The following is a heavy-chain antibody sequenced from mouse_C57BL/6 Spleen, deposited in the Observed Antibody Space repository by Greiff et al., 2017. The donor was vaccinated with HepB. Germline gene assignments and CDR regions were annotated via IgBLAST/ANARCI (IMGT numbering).Heavy chain of an antibody. J-gene: IGHJ3*01. Sequence: EVQLQQSGAELVRPGASVKLSCTASGFNIKDDYMHWVKQRPEQGLEWIGWIDPENGDTEYASKFQGKATITADTSSNTAYLQLSSLTSEDTAVYYGTTLTRFAYWGQGTLVTVSA. CDR3: TTLTRFAY. CDR1: GFNIKDDY. D-gene: IGHD2-12*01. V-gene: IGHV14-4*01. CDR2: IDPENGDT.